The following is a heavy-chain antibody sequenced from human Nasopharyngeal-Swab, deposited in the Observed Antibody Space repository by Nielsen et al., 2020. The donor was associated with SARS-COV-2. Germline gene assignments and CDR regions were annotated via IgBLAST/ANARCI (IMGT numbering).Heavy chain of an antibody. J-gene: IGHJ4*02. CDR1: GLPSSDYG. CDR3: TRDIGGKAGY. CDR2: INEDGSVT. D-gene: IGHD4-23*01. V-gene: IGHV3-74*01. Sequence: GGSLRPPFEALGLPSSDYGFHWVRKVPGRGLVWVSRINEDGSVTNYADSVKGRFMISRDNAKNTLYLQMNSLRAEDTAVYFCTRDIGGKAGYWGQGTLVTVSS.